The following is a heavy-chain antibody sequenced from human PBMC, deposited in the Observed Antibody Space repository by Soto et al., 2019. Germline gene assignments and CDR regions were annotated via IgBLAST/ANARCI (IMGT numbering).Heavy chain of an antibody. V-gene: IGHV3-23*01. CDR2: ISGSGGRT. J-gene: IGHJ4*02. CDR1: RFPFSSYA. CDR3: AKEYCGGDCPPSHFDY. Sequence: EVQLLESGGGLVQPGGSLRLSCAASRFPFSSYAMSWVRQAPGKGLEWVSGISGSGGRTYYADSVKGRFTISRDNSKNTLYLQMNSLRAEDTAVYYCAKEYCGGDCPPSHFDYWGQGTLVTVSS. D-gene: IGHD2-21*02.